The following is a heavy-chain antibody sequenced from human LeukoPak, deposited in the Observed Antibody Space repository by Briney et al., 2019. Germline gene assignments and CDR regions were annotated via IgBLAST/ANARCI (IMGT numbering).Heavy chain of an antibody. CDR2: IYPGDSDT. J-gene: IGHJ4*02. CDR1: GYIFTSYW. V-gene: IGHV5-51*01. D-gene: IGHD5-18*01. CDR3: ARHGVRGYTNGYFDY. Sequence: GESLKISCKGSGYIFTSYWIGWVRQLPGKGLEWMGIIYPGDSDTRYSPSFQGQVTISADKSISTAYLQWSSLKASDTAMYYCARHGVRGYTNGYFDYWGQGTLVTVS.